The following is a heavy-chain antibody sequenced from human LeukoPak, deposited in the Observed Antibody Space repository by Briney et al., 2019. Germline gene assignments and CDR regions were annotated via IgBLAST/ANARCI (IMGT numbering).Heavy chain of an antibody. V-gene: IGHV3-21*01. CDR2: IISNSSYI. CDR1: GFTFSSYS. CDR3: AGGESGDFQH. J-gene: IGHJ1*01. D-gene: IGHD2-15*01. Sequence: AESLRLSCAASGFTFSSYSMNWVRQAPGKVLEWVSSIISNSSYITYADSVKGRFTISRDNAKYSLYLQVNSLRAEDTAVYYCAGGESGDFQHWGQGTLVTVSS.